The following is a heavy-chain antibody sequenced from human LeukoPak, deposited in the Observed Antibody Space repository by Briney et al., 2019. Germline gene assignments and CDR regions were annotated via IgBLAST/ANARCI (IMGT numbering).Heavy chain of an antibody. CDR1: GFTFSDYY. J-gene: IGHJ4*02. D-gene: IGHD1-1*01. V-gene: IGHV3-11*01. CDR3: ARGPSNWNDESYYFDY. Sequence: GGSLRLSCAASGFTFSDYYMSWIRQAPGKGLEWVSYISSSGSTIYYADSVKGRLTISRDNAKNSLYLQMNSLRAEDTAVYYCARGPSNWNDESYYFDYWGQGTLVTVSS. CDR2: ISSSGSTI.